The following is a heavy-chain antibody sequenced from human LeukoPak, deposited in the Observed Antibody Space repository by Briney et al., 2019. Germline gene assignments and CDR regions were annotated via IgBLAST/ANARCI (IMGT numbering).Heavy chain of an antibody. J-gene: IGHJ4*02. CDR3: ATGGYTYTH. CDR1: GLTVSSTY. CDR2: IKQDGSEK. Sequence: AGSLRLPCAASGLTVSSTYMSWVRQAPGKGLEWVANIKQDGSEKYYVDSVKGRFTISRDNAKNSLYLQMNSLRAEDTAVYFCATGGYTYTHWGQGTLVTVSS. D-gene: IGHD5-18*01. V-gene: IGHV3-7*03.